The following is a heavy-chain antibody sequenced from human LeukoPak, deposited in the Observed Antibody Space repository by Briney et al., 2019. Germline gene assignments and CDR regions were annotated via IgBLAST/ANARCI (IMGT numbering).Heavy chain of an antibody. CDR1: RFTFSNYA. CDR3: AKDSVIPYYYDSSGSPSY. Sequence: PGGSLRLSCAASRFTFSNYAMSWVRQAPGKGLVWVSRIASDGSSTTYADSVKGRFSISRDNSKNTLYLQMNSLRAEDTAVYYCAKDSVIPYYYDSSGSPSYWGQGTLVTVSS. J-gene: IGHJ4*02. CDR2: IASDGSST. D-gene: IGHD3-22*01. V-gene: IGHV3-23*01.